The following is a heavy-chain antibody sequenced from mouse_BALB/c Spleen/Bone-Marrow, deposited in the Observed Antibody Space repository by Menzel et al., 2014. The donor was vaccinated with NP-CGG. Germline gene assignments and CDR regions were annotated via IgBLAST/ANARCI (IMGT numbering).Heavy chain of an antibody. V-gene: IGHV2-9*02. D-gene: IGHD1-2*01. CDR1: GFSLTNYG. J-gene: IGHJ2*01. Sequence: VKLVESGPGLVAPSQSLSITCTVSGFSLTNYGLHWVRQPPGKGLEWLGVIWAGGSTNYNSALMSRLSISKDNSKSQVFLKTHSLQTDDTAMYYCARDRNSLLRLRYFDFWGQGTTLTVSS. CDR2: IWAGGST. CDR3: ARDRNSLLRLRYFDF.